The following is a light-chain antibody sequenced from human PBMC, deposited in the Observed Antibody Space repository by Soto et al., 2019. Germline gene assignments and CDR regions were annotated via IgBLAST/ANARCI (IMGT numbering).Light chain of an antibody. CDR2: GAS. Sequence: EVVMTHSPATLAVSPVERATLSCRASQSVSSNLAWYQQKPGQGPRLLIYGASTRATGIPARVSGSGSGTEVTLSISSLQDEDFAVYYCQQDNNWPPVTFGGGTKVEIK. J-gene: IGKJ4*01. CDR1: QSVSSN. CDR3: QQDNNWPPVT. V-gene: IGKV3-15*01.